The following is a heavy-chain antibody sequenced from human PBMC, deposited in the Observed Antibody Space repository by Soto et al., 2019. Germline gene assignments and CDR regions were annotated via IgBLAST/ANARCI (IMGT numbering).Heavy chain of an antibody. J-gene: IGHJ6*02. CDR1: GYSFTSYW. D-gene: IGHD6-13*01. CDR2: IDPSDSYT. CDR3: ARPAAIAAAGTPGYYYGMDV. Sequence: PGESLKISCKGSGYSFTSYWISWVRQMPGKGLEWMGRIDPSDSYTNYSPSFQGHVTISADKSISTAYLQWSSLKASDTAMYYCARPAAIAAAGTPGYYYGMDVWGQGTTVTVSS. V-gene: IGHV5-10-1*01.